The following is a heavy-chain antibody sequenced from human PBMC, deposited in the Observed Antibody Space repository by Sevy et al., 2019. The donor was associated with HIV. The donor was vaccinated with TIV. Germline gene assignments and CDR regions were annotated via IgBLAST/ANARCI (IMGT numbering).Heavy chain of an antibody. CDR1: GYSFTTYW. J-gene: IGHJ6*02. CDR2: IFPGDSDT. CDR3: ARARGIPHYYYGMDV. V-gene: IGHV5-51*01. D-gene: IGHD1-26*01. Sequence: GESLKISCKGSGYSFTTYWIGWVRQMPGKGLEWMGIIFPGDSDTRYSPSCQGQVTISADNSISTAYLQWSSLEASDTAMYYCARARGIPHYYYGMDVWGQGTTVTVSS.